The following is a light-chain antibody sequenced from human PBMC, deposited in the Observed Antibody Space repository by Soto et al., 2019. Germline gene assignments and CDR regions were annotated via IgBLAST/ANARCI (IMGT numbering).Light chain of an antibody. J-gene: IGKJ2*01. Sequence: EIVMTQSPATLSVSPGERATLSCRASQSISSNLAWYQQKPGQAPRLLMFRTSSRATGFPARFSGSGSGTEFNLTISSLQSEDFGVYYCQQNNDWYTFGQGTRLEIK. CDR3: QQNNDWYT. CDR1: QSISSN. V-gene: IGKV3-15*01. CDR2: RTS.